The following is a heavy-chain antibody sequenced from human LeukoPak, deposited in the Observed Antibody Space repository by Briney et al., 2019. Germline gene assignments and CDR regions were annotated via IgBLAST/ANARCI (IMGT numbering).Heavy chain of an antibody. D-gene: IGHD6-13*01. J-gene: IGHJ4*02. CDR3: ARDVSYIAAAGRGYFDY. CDR2: INPSGGST. CDR1: GYTFTSYY. V-gene: IGHV1-46*01. Sequence: ASVKVSCKASGYTFTSYYMHWVRQAPGQGLEWMGIINPSGGSTSYAQTFQGRVTMTRDMSTSTVYMELSSLRSEDTAVYYCARDVSYIAAAGRGYFDYWGQGTLVTVSS.